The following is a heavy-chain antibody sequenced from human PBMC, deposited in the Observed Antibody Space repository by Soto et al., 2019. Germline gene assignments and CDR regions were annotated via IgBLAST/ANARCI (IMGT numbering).Heavy chain of an antibody. Sequence: QVQLVQSGAEVKKPGASVKVSCKASGYTFTSYGISWVRQAPGQGLEWMGWISAYNGNTNYAQKLQGRVTMTTDTSTSTAYMELRSLRSGDTAVYYCARAGYSYGYKYYYYYMDVWGKGTTVTVSS. D-gene: IGHD5-18*01. V-gene: IGHV1-18*01. CDR2: ISAYNGNT. J-gene: IGHJ6*03. CDR3: ARAGYSYGYKYYYYYMDV. CDR1: GYTFTSYG.